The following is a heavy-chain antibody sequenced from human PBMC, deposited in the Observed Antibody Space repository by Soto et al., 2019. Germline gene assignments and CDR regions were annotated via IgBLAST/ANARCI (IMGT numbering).Heavy chain of an antibody. D-gene: IGHD2-15*01. CDR3: TRWELLRYCSGGSCYEDY. CDR1: GFTFGDYA. CDR2: IRSKAYGGTT. J-gene: IGHJ4*02. V-gene: IGHV3-49*03. Sequence: EVQLVESGGGLVQPGRSLRLSCTASGFTFGDYAMSWFRQAPGKGLEWVGFIRSKAYGGTTEYAASVKGRFTISRDDSKSIAYLQMNSLKTEDTAVYYCTRWELLRYCSGGSCYEDYWGQGTLVTVSS.